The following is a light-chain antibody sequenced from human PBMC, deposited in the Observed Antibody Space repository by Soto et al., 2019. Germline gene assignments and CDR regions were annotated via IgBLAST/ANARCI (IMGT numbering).Light chain of an antibody. J-gene: IGLJ2*01. Sequence: QSALTQPASVSGSPGQSITISCTGTSSDVGGYNYVSWYQQHPGKAPKLMIYDVSNRPSGVSNRVSGSKSGNTASLAISGLQDEVEYDYSCSSYTSSSTYVVFGGGTKLTVL. CDR3: SSYTSSSTYVV. CDR1: SSDVGGYNY. V-gene: IGLV2-14*01. CDR2: DVS.